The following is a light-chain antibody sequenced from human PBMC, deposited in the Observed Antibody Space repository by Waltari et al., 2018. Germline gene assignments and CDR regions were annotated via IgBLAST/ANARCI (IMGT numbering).Light chain of an antibody. CDR2: MAS. CDR3: QQNSRLST. CDR1: QSVGTW. V-gene: IGKV1-5*03. J-gene: IGKJ2*01. Sequence: DIQMTQSPSTLSASVGDRVTISCRASQSVGTWLAWYQHKPGKAPILLIYMASSLESGVTSRVSGSGSEIEFTLTSSSLQPDDFATYSCQQNSRLSTFGQGTKLDI.